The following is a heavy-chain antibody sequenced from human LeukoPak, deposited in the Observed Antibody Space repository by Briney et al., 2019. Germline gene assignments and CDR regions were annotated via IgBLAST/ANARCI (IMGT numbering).Heavy chain of an antibody. CDR3: ARHRGIAVAGYIIDY. Sequence: KPSETLSLTCTVSGGSISSYYWSWIRQPPGKGLEWLGYIYYSGSTNYNPSLKSRVTISVDTSKNQFSLKLSSVTAADTAVYYCARHRGIAVAGYIIDYWGQGTLVTVSS. D-gene: IGHD6-19*01. CDR2: IYYSGST. J-gene: IGHJ4*02. V-gene: IGHV4-59*08. CDR1: GGSISSYY.